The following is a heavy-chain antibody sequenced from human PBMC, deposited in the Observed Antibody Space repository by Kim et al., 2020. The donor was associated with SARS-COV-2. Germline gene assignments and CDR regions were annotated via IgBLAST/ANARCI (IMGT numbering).Heavy chain of an antibody. CDR1: GYSFTVFY. Sequence: ASVKVSCKASGYSFTVFYIHWARQAPGQGLEWMGRINPYTGGANNARKFEGRVTVTSDTSLSTAYMDLSGLTSDDTAVYFCARDDTLGYSVYWGQGTLVAVSS. CDR3: ARDDTLGYSVY. J-gene: IGHJ4*02. CDR2: INPYTGGA. V-gene: IGHV1-2*06. D-gene: IGHD5-18*01.